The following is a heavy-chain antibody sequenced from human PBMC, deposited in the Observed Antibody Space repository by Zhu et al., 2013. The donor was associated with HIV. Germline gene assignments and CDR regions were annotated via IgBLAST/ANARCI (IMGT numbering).Heavy chain of an antibody. D-gene: IGHD3-9*01. CDR3: ARDFXYYDHLNGYYLKXAFDM. J-gene: IGHJ3*02. CDR1: GYTFNAYF. Sequence: QVQLVQSGAEVKKPGASVKVSCKTSGYTFNAYFIHWVRQARGQGLEWVGWINPYNGNTKYSQKFQGRVTLTRDTSISTAYMELSGLQSDDTAMYYCARDFXYYDHLNGYYLKXAFDMWGQGTLVTVSS. CDR2: INPYNGNT. V-gene: IGHV1-2*02.